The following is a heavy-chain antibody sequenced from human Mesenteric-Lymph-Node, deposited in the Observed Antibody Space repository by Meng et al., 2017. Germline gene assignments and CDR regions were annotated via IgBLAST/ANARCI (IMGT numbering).Heavy chain of an antibody. CDR3: AHRPSGWYYFDY. CDR1: GGSFSGYY. Sequence: QVQLQQWGAVLLKPSETLSLTCAVYGGSFSGYYWSWIRQPPGKGLEWIGEINHSGSTNYNPSLKSRVTLSVDTSKKQFSLNLRSVTAADTATYYCAHRPSGWYYFDYWGQGTLVTVSS. V-gene: IGHV4-34*01. J-gene: IGHJ4*02. D-gene: IGHD6-19*01. CDR2: INHSGST.